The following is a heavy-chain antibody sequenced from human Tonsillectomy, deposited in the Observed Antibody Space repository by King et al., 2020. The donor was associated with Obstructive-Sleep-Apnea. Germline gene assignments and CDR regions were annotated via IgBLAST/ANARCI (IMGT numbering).Heavy chain of an antibody. J-gene: IGHJ5*02. CDR1: GYTFSSFD. CDR3: ARDTMIREMFITPNWFDP. D-gene: IGHD3-10*01. CDR2: ISTYNGNT. V-gene: IGHV1-18*01. Sequence: QLVQSGAEVKKPGASVKVSCRASGYTFSSFDIIWVRQAPGQGLEWMGWISTYNGNTNYAQKFQGRVTMTTDTTTSTAYMELVSRRSDDTAVNYCARDTMIREMFITPNWFDPWGQGTLVTVSS.